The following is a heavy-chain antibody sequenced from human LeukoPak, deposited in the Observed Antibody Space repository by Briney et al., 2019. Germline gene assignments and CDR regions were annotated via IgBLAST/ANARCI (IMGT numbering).Heavy chain of an antibody. D-gene: IGHD6-6*01. V-gene: IGHV4-59*01. CDR1: GGSISSYY. CDR2: IYYRGST. J-gene: IGHJ4*02. CDR3: ARGYTSSSEPFDY. Sequence: KASETLSLTCTVSGGSISSYYWSWIRQPPGKGLEWIGYIYYRGSTNYNPSLKSRVTISVDTSKNQFSLKLASVTAADTAVYYCARGYTSSSEPFDYWGQGTLVTVSS.